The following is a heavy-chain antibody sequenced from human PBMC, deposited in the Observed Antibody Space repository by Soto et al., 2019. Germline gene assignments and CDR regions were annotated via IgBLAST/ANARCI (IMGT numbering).Heavy chain of an antibody. CDR3: AKDGIDSSWYYLDY. Sequence: GSLRLSCAASGFTFSSYAMSWVRQAPGKGLEWVSAISGSGGSTYYADSVKGRFTISRDNSKNTLYLQMNSLRAEDTAVYYCAKDGIDSSWYYLDYWGQGTLVTVSS. CDR1: GFTFSSYA. D-gene: IGHD6-13*01. V-gene: IGHV3-23*01. CDR2: ISGSGGST. J-gene: IGHJ4*02.